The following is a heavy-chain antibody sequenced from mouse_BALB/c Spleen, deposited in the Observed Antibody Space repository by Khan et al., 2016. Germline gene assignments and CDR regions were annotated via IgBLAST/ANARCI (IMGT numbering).Heavy chain of an antibody. CDR2: INTETGEP. V-gene: IGHV9-2-1*01. CDR3: ARLVTTALYAMDY. Sequence: QIQLVQSGPELKKPGETVKIFCKASGYTFTDYSMHWVKQAPGKGLKWMGWINTETGEPTYADDFKGRFAFSLETSASTAYLQINNLKNEDTATYFCARLVTTALYAMDYWGQGTSVTVSS. D-gene: IGHD1-2*01. J-gene: IGHJ4*01. CDR1: GYTFTDYS.